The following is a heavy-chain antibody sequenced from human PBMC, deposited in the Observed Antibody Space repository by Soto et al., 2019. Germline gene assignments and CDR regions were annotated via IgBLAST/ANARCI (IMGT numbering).Heavy chain of an antibody. Sequence: QVQLVQSVAEVKKPGSSVKISCKASGGTFSSYTISWVRQAPGQGLEWMGRIIPILGIANYAQKFQGRVTITADKSTSTAYMELSSMRSEDTAVYYCARGSSGWSAVDYWGQGTLVTVSS. CDR3: ARGSSGWSAVDY. J-gene: IGHJ4*02. CDR2: IIPILGIA. D-gene: IGHD6-19*01. CDR1: GGTFSSYT. V-gene: IGHV1-69*02.